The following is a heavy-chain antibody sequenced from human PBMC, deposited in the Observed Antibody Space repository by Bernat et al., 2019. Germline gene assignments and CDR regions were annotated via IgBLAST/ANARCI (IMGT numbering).Heavy chain of an antibody. CDR2: SRSSGSTI. D-gene: IGHD3-10*01. J-gene: IGHJ4*02. V-gene: IGHV3-48*03. CDR3: ARGGNIYYFDY. Sequence: EVQLVESGGGLVQPGGSLRLSCAASGFTFSSYEMNWVRHAPGKGLEWGSYSRSSGSTIYYAAAVKGRFTISRDNAKNSLYLQMNSLRAEDTAVYYCARGGNIYYFDYWGQGTLVTVSS. CDR1: GFTFSSYE.